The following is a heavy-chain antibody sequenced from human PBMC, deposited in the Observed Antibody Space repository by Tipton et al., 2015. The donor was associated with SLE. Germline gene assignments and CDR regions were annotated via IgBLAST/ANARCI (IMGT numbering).Heavy chain of an antibody. CDR2: IYYSETT. D-gene: IGHD2-15*01. CDR1: GGSIISSTSY. Sequence: TLSLTCTVSGGSIISSTSYWGWLRQPPGKGLEWIGGIYYSETTYYNPSLKSRVTISIDTSKNQFSLKLSSVTAADTAVYYCARVSEGYGKFFDYWGQGALVTVSS. CDR3: ARVSEGYGKFFDY. V-gene: IGHV4-39*01. J-gene: IGHJ4*02.